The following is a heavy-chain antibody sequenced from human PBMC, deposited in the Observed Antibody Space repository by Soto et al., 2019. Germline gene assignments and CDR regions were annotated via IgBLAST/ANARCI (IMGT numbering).Heavy chain of an antibody. J-gene: IGHJ4*02. D-gene: IGHD3-22*01. V-gene: IGHV1-3*01. CDR2: INAGNGNT. CDR3: ARARGGLTYYYDSSGSPLDY. CDR1: GYTFTSYA. Sequence: ASVKVSCKASGYTFTSYAMHWVRQAPGQRLEWMGWINAGNGNTKYSQKFQGRVTITRDTSASTAYMELSSLRSEDTAVYYCARARGGLTYYYDSSGSPLDYWGQGTLVTVPQ.